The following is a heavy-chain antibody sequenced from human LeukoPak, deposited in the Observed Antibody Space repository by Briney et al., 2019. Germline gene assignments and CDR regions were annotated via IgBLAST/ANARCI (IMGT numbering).Heavy chain of an antibody. J-gene: IGHJ6*02. D-gene: IGHD3-10*01. CDR3: AGGRGSANYYYGMDV. Sequence: SETLSLTCAVYGGTFSDYFWSWIRQPPGKGLEWVGEVNHSGSTKYNPSLKSRGTISVDTSKNEFSLKLSSVTAADTAVYYCAGGRGSANYYYGMDVWGQGTTVTVSS. CDR1: GGTFSDYF. V-gene: IGHV4-34*01. CDR2: VNHSGST.